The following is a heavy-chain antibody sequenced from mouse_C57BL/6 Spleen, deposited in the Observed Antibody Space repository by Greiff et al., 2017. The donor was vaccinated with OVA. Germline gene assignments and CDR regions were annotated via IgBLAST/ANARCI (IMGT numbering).Heavy chain of an antibody. Sequence: EVQVVESGGGLVKPGGSLKLSCAASGFTFSDYGMHWVRQAPEKGLEWVAYISSGSSTIYYADTVKGRFTISRDNAKNTLFLQMTSLRSEDTAMYYCARGEYDGYYQYYFDYWGQGTTLTVSS. CDR1: GFTFSDYG. D-gene: IGHD2-3*01. V-gene: IGHV5-17*01. J-gene: IGHJ2*01. CDR2: ISSGSSTI. CDR3: ARGEYDGYYQYYFDY.